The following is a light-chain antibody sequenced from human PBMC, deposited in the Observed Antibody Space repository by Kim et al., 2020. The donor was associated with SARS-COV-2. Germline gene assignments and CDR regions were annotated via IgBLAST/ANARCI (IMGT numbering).Light chain of an antibody. CDR3: QAWDSSTEV. CDR1: KLGDKY. CDR2: QDS. V-gene: IGLV3-1*01. J-gene: IGLJ3*02. Sequence: SYELTQPPSVSVSPGQTASITCSGDKLGDKYACWYQQKPGQSPVLVIYQDSKRPSGIPERFSGSNSGYTATLTISGTQAMDEADYYCQAWDSSTEVFGGG.